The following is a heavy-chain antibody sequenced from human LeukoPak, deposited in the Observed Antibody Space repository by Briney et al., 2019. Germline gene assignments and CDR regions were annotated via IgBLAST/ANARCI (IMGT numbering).Heavy chain of an antibody. CDR1: GGSISSNYYY. D-gene: IGHD2-15*01. Sequence: SETLSLTCSVSGGSISSNYYYWGWIRQPPGKGLEWIGSIYYRGSTYYNPSLKSRLTISVDTSKNQFSLKLSSVTAADTAVYYCASLDCSGGSCCSFELDYWGQGTLVTVSS. CDR3: ASLDCSGGSCCSFELDY. J-gene: IGHJ4*02. CDR2: IYYRGST. V-gene: IGHV4-39*01.